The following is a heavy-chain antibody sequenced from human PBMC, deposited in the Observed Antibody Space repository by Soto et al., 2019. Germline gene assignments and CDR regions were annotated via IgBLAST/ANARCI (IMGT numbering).Heavy chain of an antibody. J-gene: IGHJ4*02. V-gene: IGHV4-31*03. CDR2: IYHTGST. CDR1: GGSISTVGHY. Sequence: PSETLSLTCSVSGGSISTVGHYWTWLRQPPGKGLEWIGSIYHTGSTYYSKSLRSRLTMSVDTSKSQFSLRLSSVTAADTAVYYCARATGTLRSRNCDYWGQGSLVTVSS. D-gene: IGHD1-1*01. CDR3: ARATGTLRSRNCDY.